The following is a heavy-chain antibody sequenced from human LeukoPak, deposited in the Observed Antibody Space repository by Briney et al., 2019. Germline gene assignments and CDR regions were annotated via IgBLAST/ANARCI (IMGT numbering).Heavy chain of an antibody. V-gene: IGHV1-69*01. Sequence: ASVKVSCKASGGTFSSYAISWVRQAPGQGLEWMGGIIPIFGTANYAQKFQGRVTITADESTSTAYMELSSLRSEDTAVYYCAADGVAAVAGTFDYWGQGTLVTVSS. D-gene: IGHD6-19*01. CDR1: GGTFSSYA. J-gene: IGHJ4*02. CDR2: IIPIFGTA. CDR3: AADGVAAVAGTFDY.